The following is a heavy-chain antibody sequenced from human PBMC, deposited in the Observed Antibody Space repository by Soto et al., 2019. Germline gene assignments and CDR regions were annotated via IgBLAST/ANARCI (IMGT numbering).Heavy chain of an antibody. CDR2: INPNSGVT. J-gene: IGHJ2*01. V-gene: IGHV1-2*02. CDR1: GYTFTAFY. Sequence: QVQLVQSGAEVKKPGASVRVSCKASGYTFTAFYIYWVRQAPGQGLEWMGWINPNSGVTNSEQKFQDRVSMTRDTYISTAYMELSRLTSDDTAVYYCAKDGDMVAAGTDWYLDLWGRGTPVTVSS. CDR3: AKDGDMVAAGTDWYLDL. D-gene: IGHD6-13*01.